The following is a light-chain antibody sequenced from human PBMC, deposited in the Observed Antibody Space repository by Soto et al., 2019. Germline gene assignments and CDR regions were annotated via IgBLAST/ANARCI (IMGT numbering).Light chain of an antibody. Sequence: DIQMTQSPSSVSASVGDRVTITCRASQGIGSWLAWYQQKPGKAPKLLISAASTLQSGVPSRLSGSGSGTDFTLTISSLQPEDFATYYCQQANSFPYTFGQGTKLEIK. CDR1: QGIGSW. CDR3: QQANSFPYT. J-gene: IGKJ2*01. V-gene: IGKV1-12*01. CDR2: AAS.